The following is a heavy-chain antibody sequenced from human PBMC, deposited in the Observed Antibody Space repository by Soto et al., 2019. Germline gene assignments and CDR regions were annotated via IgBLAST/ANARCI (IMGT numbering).Heavy chain of an antibody. CDR2: MRRKTNSYTT. CDR3: ARARTTANHWFFDL. Sequence: EVQLVESGGGLVQPGGSLRLSCAASGFTFSDHYMDWVRQAPGKGLEWVGRMRRKTNSYTTEYAASVKGRFTVSRDDSRNLLYLEMNSLKTGDTAVYFCARARTTANHWFFDLWGRGTQVTVSS. V-gene: IGHV3-72*01. CDR1: GFTFSDHY. D-gene: IGHD4-17*01. J-gene: IGHJ2*01.